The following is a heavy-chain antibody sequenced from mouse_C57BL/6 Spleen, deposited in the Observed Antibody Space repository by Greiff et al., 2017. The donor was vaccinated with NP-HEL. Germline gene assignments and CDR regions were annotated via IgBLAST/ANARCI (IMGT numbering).Heavy chain of an antibody. V-gene: IGHV5-17*01. CDR2: ISSGSSTI. D-gene: IGHD4-1*01. CDR3: ARPNWEAWFAY. Sequence: VKLVESGGGLVKPGGSLKLSCAASGFTFSDYGMHWVRQAPEKGLEWVAYISSGSSTIYYADTVKGRFTISRDNAKNTLFLQMTSLRSEDTAMYYCARPNWEAWFAYWGQGTLVTVSA. J-gene: IGHJ3*01. CDR1: GFTFSDYG.